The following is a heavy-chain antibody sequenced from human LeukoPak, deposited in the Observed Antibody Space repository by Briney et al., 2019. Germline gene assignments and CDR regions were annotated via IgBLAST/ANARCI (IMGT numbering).Heavy chain of an antibody. Sequence: SVTVSCTASGGTFSSYAISWVRQAPGQGLEWMGRIIPILGIANYAQKFQGRVTITADKSTSTAYMELSSLRSEDTAVYYCATPPSNKDYYFDYWGQGTLVTVSS. D-gene: IGHD1/OR15-1a*01. V-gene: IGHV1-69*04. CDR2: IIPILGIA. J-gene: IGHJ4*02. CDR1: GGTFSSYA. CDR3: ATPPSNKDYYFDY.